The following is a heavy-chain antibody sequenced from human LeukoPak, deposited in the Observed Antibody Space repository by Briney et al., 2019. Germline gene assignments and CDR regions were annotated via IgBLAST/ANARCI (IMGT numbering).Heavy chain of an antibody. CDR2: TSADGSEK. J-gene: IGHJ4*02. Sequence: GGSLRLSCAAAGFIFRNYWMGWVRQAPGKGLEWVANTSADGSEKYYVDSVKGRFTISRDNTKNSLYLQMNFLRAEDTAVFYCLSGPGHCGQGTLVTVSS. CDR3: LSGPGH. V-gene: IGHV3-7*01. CDR1: GFIFRNYW.